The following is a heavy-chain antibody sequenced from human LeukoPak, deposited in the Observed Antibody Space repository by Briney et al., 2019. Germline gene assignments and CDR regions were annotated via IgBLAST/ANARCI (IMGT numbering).Heavy chain of an antibody. CDR3: ATSDYYDSSGYYPY. CDR2: MNPNSGNT. CDR1: GYTFTSYD. D-gene: IGHD3-22*01. V-gene: IGHV1-8*01. J-gene: IGHJ4*02. Sequence: ASVKVSCKASGYTFTSYDINWVRQATGQGLEWMGWMNPNSGNTGYAQKFQGRVTMTRDMSTSTVYMELSSLRSEDTAVYYCATSDYYDSSGYYPYWGQGTLVTVSS.